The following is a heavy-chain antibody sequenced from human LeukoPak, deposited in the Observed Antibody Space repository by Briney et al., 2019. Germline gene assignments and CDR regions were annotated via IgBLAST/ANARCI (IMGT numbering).Heavy chain of an antibody. V-gene: IGHV1-46*01. J-gene: IGHJ4*02. D-gene: IGHD6-13*01. CDR3: ARSSSSWYSREGY. CDR1: GYTFTSKY. CDR2: IDPSGGRT. Sequence: ASVKVSCKASGYTFTSKYMLWVRQAPGQGLEWMGIIDPSGGRTSYAQKFQGRVTMTRDMSTSTVYMELSSLRSEDTAVYYCARSSSSWYSREGYWGQGTLVTVPS.